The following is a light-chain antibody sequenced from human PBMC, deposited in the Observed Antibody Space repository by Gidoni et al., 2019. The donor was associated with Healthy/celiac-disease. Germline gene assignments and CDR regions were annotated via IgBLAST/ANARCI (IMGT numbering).Light chain of an antibody. CDR2: GAS. CDR1: QSVSSN. CDR3: QQYNNWPPTWT. V-gene: IGKV3-15*01. Sequence: EIVMTQSPAPLSVSPGERATLSCRASQSVSSNLAWYQQKPGQAPRLLLYGASTRATGIPARFSGSGSGTEFTLTISSLQSEDFAVYYCQQYNNWPPTWTFGQGTKVEIK. J-gene: IGKJ1*01.